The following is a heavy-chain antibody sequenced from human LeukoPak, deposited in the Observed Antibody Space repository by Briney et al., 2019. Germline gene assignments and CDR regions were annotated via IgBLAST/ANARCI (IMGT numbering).Heavy chain of an antibody. CDR3: ARVNYGDYVYHYFDY. CDR1: GFTFSDYY. Sequence: GGFLRLSCAASGFTFSDYYMSWIRQAPGKGLEWVSYISSSGSTIYYADSVKGRFTISRDNAKNSLYLQMNSLRAEDTAVYYCARVNYGDYVYHYFDYWGQGTLVTVSS. D-gene: IGHD4-17*01. V-gene: IGHV3-11*01. CDR2: ISSSGSTI. J-gene: IGHJ4*02.